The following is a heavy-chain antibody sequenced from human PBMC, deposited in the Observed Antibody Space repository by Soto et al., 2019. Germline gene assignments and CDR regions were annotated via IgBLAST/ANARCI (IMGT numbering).Heavy chain of an antibody. CDR3: ARLRLRLRYFDWLSMDV. D-gene: IGHD3-9*01. CDR1: GYSFTSYW. J-gene: IGHJ6*02. CDR2: IYPGDSDT. V-gene: IGHV5-51*01. Sequence: LGESLKISCKGSGYSFTSYWIGWVRQMPGKGLEWMGIIYPGDSDTRYSPSFQGQVTISADKSISTAYLQWSSLKASDTAMYYCARLRLRLRYFDWLSMDVWGQGTTVTVSS.